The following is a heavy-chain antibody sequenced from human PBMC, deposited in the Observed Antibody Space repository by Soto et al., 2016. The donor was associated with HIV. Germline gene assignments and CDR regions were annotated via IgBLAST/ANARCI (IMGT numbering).Heavy chain of an antibody. CDR2: INHSGST. V-gene: IGHV4-34*01. CDR3: ATVPHTSKYYDRYLTP. CDR1: GGSFSGYY. Sequence: QVQLQQWGAGLLKPSETLSLTCAVYGGSFSGYYWNWFRQPPGKGLEWIGIINHSGSTNYNPSLKSRVTISVDTSKNQFSLRLSSVTAADTAVYYCATVPHTSKYYDRYLTPWGQGTLVTVSS. D-gene: IGHD3-22*01. J-gene: IGHJ4*02.